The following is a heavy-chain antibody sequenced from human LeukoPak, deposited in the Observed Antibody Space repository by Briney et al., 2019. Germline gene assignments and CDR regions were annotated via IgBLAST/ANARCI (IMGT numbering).Heavy chain of an antibody. CDR1: GGSISSGGYY. D-gene: IGHD2-8*01. Sequence: SETLSLTCTVSGGSISSGGYYWSWIRQHPGKGLEWIGYIYYSGSTYYNPSLKSRVTISVDTSKNQFSLKLSSVTAADTAVYYCARGVPGVPRHYYYYYGMDVWGQGTTVTVSS. J-gene: IGHJ6*02. CDR3: ARGVPGVPRHYYYYYGMDV. CDR2: IYYSGST. V-gene: IGHV4-31*03.